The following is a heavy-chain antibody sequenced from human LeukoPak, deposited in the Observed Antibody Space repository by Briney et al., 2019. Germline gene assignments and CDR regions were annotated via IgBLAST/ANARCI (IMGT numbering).Heavy chain of an antibody. J-gene: IGHJ4*02. CDR1: GGSISSSSYY. Sequence: SSETPSLTCTVSGGSISSSSYYWGWIRRPPGKGLEWIGSIYYSGSTYYNPSLKSRVTISVDTSKNQFSLKLSSVTAADTAVYYCAITSTIFGVVISPGGQGTLATVSS. D-gene: IGHD3-3*01. CDR2: IYYSGST. CDR3: AITSTIFGVVISP. V-gene: IGHV4-39*05.